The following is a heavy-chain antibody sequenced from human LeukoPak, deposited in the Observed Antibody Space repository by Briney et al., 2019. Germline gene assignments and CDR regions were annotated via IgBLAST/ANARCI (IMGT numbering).Heavy chain of an antibody. J-gene: IGHJ4*02. Sequence: ASVKVSCKASGYTFTTYDIHWVRQATGQGLAWMAWMNPNSGNTGYAQKFQGRVTMTRNTSISTADMELSSLRSEDTAVYYCARVAGNCGGDCYRLVYWGQGTLVTVAS. D-gene: IGHD2-21*01. CDR2: MNPNSGNT. CDR3: ARVAGNCGGDCYRLVY. V-gene: IGHV1-8*01. CDR1: GYTFTTYD.